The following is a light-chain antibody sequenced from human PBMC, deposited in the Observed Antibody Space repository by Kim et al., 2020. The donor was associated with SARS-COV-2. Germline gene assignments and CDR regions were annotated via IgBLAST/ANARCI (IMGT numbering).Light chain of an antibody. CDR2: DAS. CDR1: QSVSSD. Sequence: PARLSLSPGERATLSCRASQSVSSDLAWYQQKPGQAPRLLIYDASNRATGIPARFSGSGSGTDFTLTISSLEPEDFAVYYCQRRHTFGQGTKLEI. CDR3: QRRHT. J-gene: IGKJ2*01. V-gene: IGKV3-11*01.